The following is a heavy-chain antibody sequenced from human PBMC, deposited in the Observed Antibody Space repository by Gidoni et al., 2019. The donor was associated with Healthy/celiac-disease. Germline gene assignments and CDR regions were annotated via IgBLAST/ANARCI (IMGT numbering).Heavy chain of an antibody. J-gene: IGHJ3*02. CDR3: ASHPGAAAGTAFDI. CDR1: GATFSSYA. Sequence: QVQLVQSGAEVKKPGSSVKVSCKASGATFSSYAISWVRQAPGQGLEWMGGIIPIFGTANYAQKFQGRVTITADESTSTAYMELSSLRSEDTAVYYCASHPGAAAGTAFDIWGQGTMVTVSS. D-gene: IGHD6-13*01. V-gene: IGHV1-69*01. CDR2: IIPIFGTA.